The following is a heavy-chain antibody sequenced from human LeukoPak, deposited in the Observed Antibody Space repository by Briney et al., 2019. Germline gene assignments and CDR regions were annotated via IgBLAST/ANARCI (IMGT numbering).Heavy chain of an antibody. CDR1: GFTFRSYG. CDR3: ARDHYGMDV. Sequence: PGRSLRLSCAASGFTFRSYGMHWVRQAPGKGLEWVAVIWYDGSNKYYADSVKGRFTISRDNSKNTLYLQMNSLRAEDTAVYYCARDHYGMDVWGQGTTVTVSS. CDR2: IWYDGSNK. J-gene: IGHJ6*02. V-gene: IGHV3-33*01.